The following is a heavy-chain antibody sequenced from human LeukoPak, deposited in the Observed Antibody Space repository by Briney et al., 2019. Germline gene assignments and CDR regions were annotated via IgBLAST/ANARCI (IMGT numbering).Heavy chain of an antibody. CDR1: GFTFSSYS. D-gene: IGHD2-15*01. CDR3: ARDRGYCSGGSCYTYYFDY. J-gene: IGHJ4*02. CDR2: ISTSSGTI. V-gene: IGHV3-48*02. Sequence: GGSLRLSCAASGFTFSSYSMNWVRQAPGKGLEWVSYISTSSGTIYHADSVKGRFTISRDNAKNSLYLQMNSLGDEDTAVYYCARDRGYCSGGSCYTYYFDYWGQGTLVTVSS.